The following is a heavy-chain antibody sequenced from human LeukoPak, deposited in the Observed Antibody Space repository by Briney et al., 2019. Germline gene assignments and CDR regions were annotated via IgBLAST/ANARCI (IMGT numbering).Heavy chain of an antibody. J-gene: IGHJ6*03. CDR3: ARDGSGSYYNPYYYYYYMDV. CDR2: INSDGSST. Sequence: GGSLRLSCAASGFTFSSYSMNWVRQAPGKGLVWVSRINSDGSSTSYADSVKGRFTISRDNAKNTLYLQMNSLRAEDTAVYYCARDGSGSYYNPYYYYYYMDVWGKGTTVTISS. D-gene: IGHD3-10*01. CDR1: GFTFSSYS. V-gene: IGHV3-74*01.